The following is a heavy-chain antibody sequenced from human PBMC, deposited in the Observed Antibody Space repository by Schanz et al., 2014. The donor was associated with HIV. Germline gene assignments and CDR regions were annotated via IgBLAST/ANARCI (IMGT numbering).Heavy chain of an antibody. CDR3: AKVAIHSSGWLPFDY. J-gene: IGHJ4*02. Sequence: EVQLVESGGDLVKPGGSLRLSCAASGFAFNNYAMTWVRQAPGKGLEWVSIIYSAGTTYYTDSVKGRFTISRDNSKNTLYLQMNSLGAEDTAVYYCAKVAIHSSGWLPFDYWGQGTLVTVSS. V-gene: IGHV3-66*01. D-gene: IGHD6-19*01. CDR2: IYSAGTT. CDR1: GFAFNNYA.